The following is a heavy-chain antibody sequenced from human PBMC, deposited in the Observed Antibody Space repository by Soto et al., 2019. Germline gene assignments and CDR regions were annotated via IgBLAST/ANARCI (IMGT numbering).Heavy chain of an antibody. D-gene: IGHD1-26*01. Sequence: QVQLVQSGAEVKKPGSSVKVSCTSSGGTFSSYAISWVRQAPGQGLEWMGVIIPIFGTANYAQKFQGRVTITADKSTSTAYMELSSLRSEDTAVYCCARVLSGSYSFDYWGQGTLVTVSS. J-gene: IGHJ4*02. V-gene: IGHV1-69*06. CDR3: ARVLSGSYSFDY. CDR1: GGTFSSYA. CDR2: IIPIFGTA.